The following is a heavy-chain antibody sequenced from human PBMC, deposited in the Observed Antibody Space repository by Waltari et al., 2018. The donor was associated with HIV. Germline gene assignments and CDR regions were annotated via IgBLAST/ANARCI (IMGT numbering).Heavy chain of an antibody. D-gene: IGHD4-17*01. V-gene: IGHV3-74*01. CDR3: ARENTMTYYDALDI. CDR2: ISSDGSTT. CDR1: GFTIRIYW. Sequence: EVQLVESGGGVVQPGGSLSLSCAASGFTIRIYWMHWVRQAPGKGLVWVSCISSDGSTTNYADSVKGRLTISRDNAKNTLYLQMNSLRADDTAVYYCARENTMTYYDALDIWGQGTMVTVSS. J-gene: IGHJ3*02.